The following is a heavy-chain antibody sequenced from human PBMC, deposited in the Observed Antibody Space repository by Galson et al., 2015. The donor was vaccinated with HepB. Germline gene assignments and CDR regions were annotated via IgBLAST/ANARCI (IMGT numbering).Heavy chain of an antibody. J-gene: IGHJ5*02. CDR2: IIPIFGTA. V-gene: IGHV1-69*13. Sequence: SVKVSCKASGGTFSIYGITWVRQAPGQGLEWMGGIIPIFGTANYAQKFQGRVTITADESTSTAYMELSSLRSEDTAVYYCARADYYDRSGYYYWNYFDPWGQGTLVTVSS. CDR1: GGTFSIYG. CDR3: ARADYYDRSGYYYWNYFDP. D-gene: IGHD3-22*01.